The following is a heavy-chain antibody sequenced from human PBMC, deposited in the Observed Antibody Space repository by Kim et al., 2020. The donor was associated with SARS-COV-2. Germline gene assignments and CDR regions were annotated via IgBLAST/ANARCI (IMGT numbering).Heavy chain of an antibody. CDR1: GGSVSSGSHY. CDR3: ARQRNFYWYFDL. V-gene: IGHV4-61*01. Sequence: SETLSLTCSISGGSVSSGSHYWSWIRQPPGKGLEWIGYIYYSGSTNYNPSLKSRVTISMDSSKNQFSLKLTSVTAADTAVYYCARQRNFYWYFDLWGRGT. CDR2: IYYSGST. J-gene: IGHJ2*01. D-gene: IGHD1-1*01.